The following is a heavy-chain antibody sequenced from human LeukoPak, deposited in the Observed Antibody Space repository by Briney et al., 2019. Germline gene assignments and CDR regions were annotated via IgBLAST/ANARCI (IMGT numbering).Heavy chain of an antibody. CDR2: INPNRGGT. J-gene: IGHJ5*02. Sequence: GASVKVSCKVSGYTFTGYYMHWVRQAPGQGREWMGWINPNRGGTNYAQKFQGRVTMTRDTSISTAYMELSRLRSDDTAVYYCATVVQLERTGFDPRGQATLVTVSS. CDR3: ATVVQLERTGFDP. D-gene: IGHD1-1*01. CDR1: GYTFTGYY. V-gene: IGHV1-2*02.